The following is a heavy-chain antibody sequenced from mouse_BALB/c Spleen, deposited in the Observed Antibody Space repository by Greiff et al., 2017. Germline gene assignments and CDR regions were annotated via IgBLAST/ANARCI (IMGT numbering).Heavy chain of an antibody. V-gene: IGHV5-9*03. CDR2: ISSGGGNT. CDR3: ARYSYWAMDY. D-gene: IGHD1-1*01. CDR1: GFTFSSYT. Sequence: EVQRVESGGGLVKPGGSLKLSCAASGFTFSSYTMSWVRQTPEKRLEWVATISSGGGNTYYPDSVKGRFTISRDNAKNNLYLQMSSLRSEDTALYYCARYSYWAMDYWGQGTSVTVSS. J-gene: IGHJ4*01.